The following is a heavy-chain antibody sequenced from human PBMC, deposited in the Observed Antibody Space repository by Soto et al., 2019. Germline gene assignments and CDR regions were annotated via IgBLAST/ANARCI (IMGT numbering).Heavy chain of an antibody. D-gene: IGHD6-19*01. V-gene: IGHV4-59*01. Sequence: PSETLSLTCTVSGGSTSSYYWSWIRQPPGKGLEWIGYIYYSGSTNYNPSLKSRVTISVDTSKNQFSLKLSSVTAADTAVYYCARDISSRAVAGDNWFDPWGQGTLVTVSS. CDR1: GGSTSSYY. CDR3: ARDISSRAVAGDNWFDP. CDR2: IYYSGST. J-gene: IGHJ5*02.